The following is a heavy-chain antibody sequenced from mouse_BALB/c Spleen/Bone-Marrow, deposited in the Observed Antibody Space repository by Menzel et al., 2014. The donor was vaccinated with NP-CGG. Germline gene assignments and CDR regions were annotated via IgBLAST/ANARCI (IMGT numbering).Heavy chain of an antibody. J-gene: IGHJ3*01. CDR2: INPNNGGT. Sequence: EVKLVESGPELVKPGASVRISCKAPGYTFTDYNMDWVKQSHGKRLEWIGDINPNNGGTIYNQKFKGKATLTVDKSSSTAYMELRSLTSEDTAVYYCARAGYYTFFAYWGQGTLVTVST. D-gene: IGHD2-3*01. V-gene: IGHV1-18*01. CDR1: GYTFTDYN. CDR3: ARAGYYTFFAY.